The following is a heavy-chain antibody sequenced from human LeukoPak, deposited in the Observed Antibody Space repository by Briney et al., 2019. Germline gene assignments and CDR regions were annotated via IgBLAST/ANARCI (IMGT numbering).Heavy chain of an antibody. CDR3: AKAGIGGSSLYYFDY. D-gene: IGHD6-6*01. V-gene: IGHV3-23*01. CDR1: GFTFSSYA. Sequence: GGSLRLSCAASGFTFSSYAMYWVRQAPGKGLEWVSAIGGSGGSTYYADSVKGRFTISRDNSKNTLCLQMNSLRAEDTAVYYCAKAGIGGSSLYYFDYWGQGTLVTVSS. CDR2: IGGSGGST. J-gene: IGHJ4*02.